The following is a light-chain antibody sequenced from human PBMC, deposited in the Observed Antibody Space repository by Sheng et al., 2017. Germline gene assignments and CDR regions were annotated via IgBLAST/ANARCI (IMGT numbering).Light chain of an antibody. V-gene: IGKV1-9*01. J-gene: IGKJ1*01. CDR2: ATS. CDR3: QQLNLYPRT. CDR1: QGISTY. Sequence: EIHLTQSPSFVSAFVGDRVTITCRASQGISTYLAWYQQKAGKAPKLLIYATSTLQRGVPSRFSGSGSGTEFTLTITSLQPDDFATYYCQQLNLYPRTFGQGTTGGNQ.